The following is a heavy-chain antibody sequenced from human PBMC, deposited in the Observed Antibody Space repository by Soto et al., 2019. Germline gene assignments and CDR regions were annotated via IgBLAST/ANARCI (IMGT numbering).Heavy chain of an antibody. CDR1: GYTFTGYG. CDR3: ARVVGWEPLDS. CDR2: VRAYNGNT. J-gene: IGHJ4*02. V-gene: IGHV1-18*01. D-gene: IGHD1-26*01. Sequence: QVQLVQSGAEVKKPGASVKVSCKASGYTFTGYGISWVRQAPGQGLEWMGWVRAYNGNTNYAQKLPGRVTITTDTSTSTAYMELRSLRADDTAVYYFARVVGWEPLDSWGQGTLFTVSS.